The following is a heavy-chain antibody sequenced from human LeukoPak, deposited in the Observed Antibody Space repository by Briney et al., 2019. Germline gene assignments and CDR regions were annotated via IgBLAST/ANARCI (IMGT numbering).Heavy chain of an antibody. V-gene: IGHV4-39*07. CDR1: GGSISSSSSY. J-gene: IGHJ4*02. CDR2: IYYSGST. CDR3: ARRRVAYSGSLTFDY. Sequence: SESLSLTCTLSGGSISSSSSYWGWIRQPPGKGLEWIGSIYYSGSTYYNPSLKSRVTKSVDTSKNQFSLKLSSMTAADTGVYYCARRRVAYSGSLTFDYWGQGTLVTVSS. D-gene: IGHD1-26*01.